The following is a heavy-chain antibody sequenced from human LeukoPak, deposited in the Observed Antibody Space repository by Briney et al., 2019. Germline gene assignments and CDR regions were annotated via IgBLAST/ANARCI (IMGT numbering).Heavy chain of an antibody. CDR2: ISSSSSYI. CDR1: GFTFSTYS. Sequence: PGGSLRLSCAASGFTFSTYSMNWVRQAPGKGLEWVSSISSSSSYIYYADSVKGLFTISRDNAKNSLYLQMNSLRAEDTAVYYCARDPVYYYDSSGYFDYWGQGTLVTVSS. J-gene: IGHJ4*02. CDR3: ARDPVYYYDSSGYFDY. V-gene: IGHV3-21*04. D-gene: IGHD3-22*01.